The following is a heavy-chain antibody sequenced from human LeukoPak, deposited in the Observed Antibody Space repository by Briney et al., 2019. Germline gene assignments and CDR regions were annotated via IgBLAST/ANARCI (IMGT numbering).Heavy chain of an antibody. V-gene: IGHV4-61*02. CDR3: ARVGAALGFDY. D-gene: IGHD6-13*01. Sequence: SETLSLTCTVSGGSISSSSYYWSWIRQPAGKGLEWIGRIYTSGSTNYSPSLKSRVTMSVDTSKNQFSLKLSSVTAADTAVYYCARVGAALGFDYWGQGTLVTVSS. CDR1: GGSISSSSYY. J-gene: IGHJ4*02. CDR2: IYTSGST.